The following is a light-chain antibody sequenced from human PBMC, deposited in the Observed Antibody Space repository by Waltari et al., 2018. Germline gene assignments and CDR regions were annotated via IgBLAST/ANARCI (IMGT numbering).Light chain of an antibody. CDR2: DVN. CDR1: SRDVGDYDY. Sequence: QSALTQPASVSGSPGQSITISCTGTSRDVGDYDYVSWYQQYPGKAPKLIIYDVNNRRSGVSGLFAGSKSGNTASLTISGLRADDEADYYCSSYRKSDPITSHTRVFGTGTKLNVL. CDR3: SSYRKSDPITSHTRV. J-gene: IGLJ1*01. V-gene: IGLV2-14*03.